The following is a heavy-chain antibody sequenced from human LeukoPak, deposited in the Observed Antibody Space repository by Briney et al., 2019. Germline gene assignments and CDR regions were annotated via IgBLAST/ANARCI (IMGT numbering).Heavy chain of an antibody. Sequence: SVKVSCKASGGTFSSYAISWVRQAPGQGLEWMGRIIPILGIANYAQKFQGRVTITADKSTSTAYMELSSLRSEDTAVYYRARDHAQWFGELRALDYWGQGTLVTVSS. CDR1: GGTFSSYA. V-gene: IGHV1-69*04. CDR3: ARDHAQWFGELRALDY. D-gene: IGHD3-10*01. CDR2: IIPILGIA. J-gene: IGHJ4*02.